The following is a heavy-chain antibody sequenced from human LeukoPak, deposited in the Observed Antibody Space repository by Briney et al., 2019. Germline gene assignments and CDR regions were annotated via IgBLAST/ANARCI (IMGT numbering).Heavy chain of an antibody. CDR2: VSYSGNT. V-gene: IGHV4-39*01. D-gene: IGHD6-13*01. CDR1: GGSINSGSYY. CDR3: ARPYSSTWIDAFDI. J-gene: IGHJ3*02. Sequence: SETLSLTCTVSGGSINSGSYYWGWIRQPPGKGLEWIASVSYSGNTYYNPSLKSRVTISVDTSKNQFSLKLSSVTAADTAVYYCARPYSSTWIDAFDIWGQGTMVTVSS.